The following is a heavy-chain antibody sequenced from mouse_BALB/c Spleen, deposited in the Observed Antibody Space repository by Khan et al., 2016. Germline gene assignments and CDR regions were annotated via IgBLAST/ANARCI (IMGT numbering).Heavy chain of an antibody. Sequence: VQLQQSGPDLVKPGASVKISCKASGYSFTGYYIHWVKQSHGKSLEWIGRVNPDIGGTNYNQNKVILTVDKSSSTAYMELRSLTSEDSAVYYCVRGGGSPWYFDVWGAGTTVTVSS. V-gene: IGHV1-31*01. CDR2: VNPDIGGT. D-gene: IGHD1-1*02. CDR3: VRGGGSPWYFDV. J-gene: IGHJ1*01. CDR1: GYSFTGYY.